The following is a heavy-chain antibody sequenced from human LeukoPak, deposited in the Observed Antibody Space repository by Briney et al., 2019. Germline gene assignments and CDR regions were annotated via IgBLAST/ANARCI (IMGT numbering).Heavy chain of an antibody. CDR1: GGTFSSYA. CDR3: ARSEVDEDFDY. J-gene: IGHJ4*02. D-gene: IGHD2-15*01. Sequence: SVKVSCKASGGTFSSYAISWVRQAPGQGLEWMGRIIPILGIANYAQKFQGRVTITADKSTSTAYMELSSLRSEDTAVYYCARSEVDEDFDYWGQGTLVTVSS. V-gene: IGHV1-69*04. CDR2: IIPILGIA.